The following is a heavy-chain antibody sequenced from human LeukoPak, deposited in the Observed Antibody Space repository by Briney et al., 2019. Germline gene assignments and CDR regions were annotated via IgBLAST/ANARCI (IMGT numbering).Heavy chain of an antibody. Sequence: PGGSLRLSCAASGFTFSSYGMSWVRQAPGKGLEWVSAISGSGGSTYYADSVKGRFTISRDNSKNTLYLQMNSLRAEDTAVYYCARRVSRGYRYYFDYWGQGTLVTVSS. V-gene: IGHV3-23*01. J-gene: IGHJ4*02. CDR2: ISGSGGST. CDR1: GFTFSSYG. CDR3: ARRVSRGYRYYFDY. D-gene: IGHD3-16*02.